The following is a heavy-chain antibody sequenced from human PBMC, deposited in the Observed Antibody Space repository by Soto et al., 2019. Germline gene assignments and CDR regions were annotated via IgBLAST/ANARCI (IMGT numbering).Heavy chain of an antibody. CDR3: VRVVAIPGYPDN. D-gene: IGHD5-12*01. CDR1: GGTFSSYA. CDR2: IVPIVDTS. V-gene: IGHV1-69*12. J-gene: IGHJ4*02. Sequence: QVQLVQSGAEVRQPASSVKVSCKTSGGTFSSYAISWVRQAPGQGLEWMGGIVPIVDTSTYAQKFQGRVTITADESTSKVYMELGSLRSDDTAVYYCVRVVAIPGYPDNWGQGTLVTVSS.